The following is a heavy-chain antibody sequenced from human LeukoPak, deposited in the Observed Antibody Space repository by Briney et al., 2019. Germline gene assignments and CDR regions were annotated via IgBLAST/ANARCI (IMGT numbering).Heavy chain of an antibody. CDR1: GVSFTGYY. CDR3: ASDSYSSSGYF. J-gene: IGHJ4*02. Sequence: SETLSLTCVMYGVSFTGYYWSWIRQSPGKGLEWLGEISPRGTKYNPSLKSRVTISLDTTKNQFSLILSSVTAADAAVYFCASDSYSSSGYFWSQGTLATVSS. D-gene: IGHD6-13*01. V-gene: IGHV4-34*01. CDR2: ISPRGT.